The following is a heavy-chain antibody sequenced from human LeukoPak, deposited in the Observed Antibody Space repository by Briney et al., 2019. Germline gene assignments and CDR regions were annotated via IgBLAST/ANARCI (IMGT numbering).Heavy chain of an antibody. Sequence: GGSLRLSCAASGFTFSSYSMNWVRQAPGKGLEWVSSISSSSYIYYADSVKGRFTISRDNAKNSLYLQMNSLRAEDTAVYYCARDLDSYGMDVWGQGTTVTVSS. CDR1: GFTFSSYS. J-gene: IGHJ6*02. D-gene: IGHD1-1*01. CDR2: ISSSSYI. V-gene: IGHV3-21*01. CDR3: ARDLDSYGMDV.